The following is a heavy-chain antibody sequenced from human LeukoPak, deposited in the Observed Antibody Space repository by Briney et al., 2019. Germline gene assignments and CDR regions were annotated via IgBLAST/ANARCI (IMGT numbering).Heavy chain of an antibody. CDR1: GFTFSSYG. CDR2: ISGSDGST. Sequence: GGSLRLSCAASGFTFSSYGIHWVRQAPGKGLEWVSAISGSDGSTYYAYSVKGRFTISRDNSKNTLYLQMNSLGADDTAVYYWAKDSTSGSYYLDYWGQGTLVTVSS. J-gene: IGHJ4*02. D-gene: IGHD1-26*01. CDR3: AKDSTSGSYYLDY. V-gene: IGHV3-23*01.